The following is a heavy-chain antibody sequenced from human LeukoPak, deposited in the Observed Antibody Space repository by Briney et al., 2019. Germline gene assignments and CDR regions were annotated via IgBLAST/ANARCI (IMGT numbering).Heavy chain of an antibody. D-gene: IGHD3-3*01. Sequence: ASETLSLTCTVSGGSISSGSYYWSWIRQPAGKGLEWIGRIYTSGSTNYNPSLKSRVTISVDTSKNQFSLKLSSVTAADTAVYYCASTLRFLPYRRFDYWGQGTLVTVPS. V-gene: IGHV4-61*02. J-gene: IGHJ4*02. CDR3: ASTLRFLPYRRFDY. CDR1: GGSISSGSYY. CDR2: IYTSGST.